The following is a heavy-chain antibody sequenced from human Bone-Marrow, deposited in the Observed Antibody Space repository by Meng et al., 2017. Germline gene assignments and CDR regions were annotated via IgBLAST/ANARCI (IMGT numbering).Heavy chain of an antibody. D-gene: IGHD4-11*01. Sequence: GESLKISCAASGFTFSNAWMSWVRQAPGKGLEWVGRIKSKTDGGTTDYAAPVKGRFTISREDSKNTLYLQMNSLRAEDTAVYYCRGDYSVFGFDYWGQGTLVTVSS. CDR2: IKSKTDGGTT. V-gene: IGHV3-15*01. CDR3: RGDYSVFGFDY. J-gene: IGHJ4*02. CDR1: GFTFSNAW.